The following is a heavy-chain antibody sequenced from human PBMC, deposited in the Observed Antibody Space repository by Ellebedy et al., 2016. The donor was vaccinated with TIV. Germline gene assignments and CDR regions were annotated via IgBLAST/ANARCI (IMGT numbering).Heavy chain of an antibody. CDR3: ARESMVRGEGWYFGMDV. CDR1: GFTVSSNH. Sequence: GGSLRLSCVVSGFTVSSNHMSWVRQAPGKGLEWVSSIYGGGTTYHADSVKGRFTISRHNSKNTLFLQMNSLRPEDTAVYYCARESMVRGEGWYFGMDVWGQGTLVIVSS. J-gene: IGHJ6*02. CDR2: IYGGGTT. V-gene: IGHV3-53*04. D-gene: IGHD3-10*01.